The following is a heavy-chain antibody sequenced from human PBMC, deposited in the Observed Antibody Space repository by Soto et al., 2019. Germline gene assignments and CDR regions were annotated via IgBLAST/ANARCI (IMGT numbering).Heavy chain of an antibody. J-gene: IGHJ3*02. CDR3: ASVREAKDGSVPPLAAFDI. V-gene: IGHV1-69*13. Sequence: SVPVSLMCSRGTFSSYAISWVRQARGQGLGWMGGIIPIFGTGSYAQKLQGRVTITADESTSTAYMELSSLRSEDTAVYYCASVREAKDGSVPPLAAFDIWGQGTMVSVSS. CDR1: RGTFSSYA. CDR2: IIPIFGTG. D-gene: IGHD3-10*01.